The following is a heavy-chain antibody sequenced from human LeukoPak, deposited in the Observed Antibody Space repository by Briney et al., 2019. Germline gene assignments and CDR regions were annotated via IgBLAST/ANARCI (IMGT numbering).Heavy chain of an antibody. CDR1: GVTFSSYG. J-gene: IGHJ4*02. CDR3: AKARGGCSGGSCYEPTDY. D-gene: IGHD2-15*01. V-gene: IGHV3-30*18. Sequence: SGRSLRLSCAASGVTFSSYGMHWVRQAPGKGLEWVAVISYDGSNKYYADSVKGRFTISRDNSKNTLYLQMNSLRAEDTAVYYCAKARGGCSGGSCYEPTDYWGQGTLVTVSS. CDR2: ISYDGSNK.